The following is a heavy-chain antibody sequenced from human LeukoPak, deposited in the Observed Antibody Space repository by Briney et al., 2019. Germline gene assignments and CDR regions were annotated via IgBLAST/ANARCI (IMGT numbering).Heavy chain of an antibody. Sequence: GGSLRLSCAASGFTFSSHGMNWVRQAPGKGLEWVSAISGSGGSTYYADSVKGRFTISRDNPKNTLYLQMNSLRAEDTAVYYCAKVAGYSYVGVYYFDYWGQGTLVTVSS. CDR3: AKVAGYSYVGVYYFDY. D-gene: IGHD5-18*01. CDR2: ISGSGGST. J-gene: IGHJ4*02. V-gene: IGHV3-23*01. CDR1: GFTFSSHG.